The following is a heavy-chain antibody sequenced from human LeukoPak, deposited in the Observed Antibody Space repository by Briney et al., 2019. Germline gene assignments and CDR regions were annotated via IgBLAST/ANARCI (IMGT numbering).Heavy chain of an antibody. D-gene: IGHD2-21*01. V-gene: IGHV3-30-3*01. CDR2: IASDGSHT. Sequence: GGSLRLSCAASGFTFSTYFMHWVRQAPGKGLEWVADIASDGSHTFYVGSVKGRFTISRDNSKNTLYLQMNSLRAEDTAVYFCARERQHTILHSGALDIWGQGTMVTVSS. CDR1: GFTFSTYF. CDR3: ARERQHTILHSGALDI. J-gene: IGHJ3*02.